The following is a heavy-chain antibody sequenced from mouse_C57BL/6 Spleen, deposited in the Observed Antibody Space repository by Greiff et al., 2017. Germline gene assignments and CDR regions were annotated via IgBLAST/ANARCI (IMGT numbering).Heavy chain of an antibody. CDR1: GYSFTDYY. CDR2: INPNYGTT. D-gene: IGHD2-10*01. J-gene: IGHJ2*01. Sequence: VQLQQSGPELVKPGASVKISCKASGYSFTDYYMNWVKQSNGRSLEWIGVINPNYGTTSYNQKFKGKATLTVDQPSSTAYMQLSSLTSEDSAVYYCARSPYYVNYPYYSLDYWGQGTTLTVSS. V-gene: IGHV1-39*01. CDR3: ARSPYYVNYPYYSLDY.